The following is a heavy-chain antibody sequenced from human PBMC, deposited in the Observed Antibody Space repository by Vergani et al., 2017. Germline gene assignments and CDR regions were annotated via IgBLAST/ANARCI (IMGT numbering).Heavy chain of an antibody. CDR3: ASSIGYCAGATCRAYYFDH. J-gene: IGHJ5*02. CDR1: GYIFQNYY. Sequence: VQLVQSGAEVRKPGASVTVSCTASGYIFQNYYIHWLRQAPGQAFEWMGILNPTTGHTTSAQKFMGRVDMTKDPSTDTSTRTVQLTLSSLRSEDTAVYYCASSIGYCAGATCRAYYFDHWGQGTRVTVSS. CDR2: LNPTTGHT. D-gene: IGHD2-21*01. V-gene: IGHV1-46*02.